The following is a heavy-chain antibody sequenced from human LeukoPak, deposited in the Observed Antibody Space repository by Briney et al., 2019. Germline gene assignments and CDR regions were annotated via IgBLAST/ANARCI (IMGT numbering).Heavy chain of an antibody. Sequence: PGGSVRLSCAACGFTFNSYGMIWLRPAPGKGLKGVSGITGNGGTTYYADSVKRRFPISRHNSKNPLYLQMNSLRAEHTAVYYCANDLGWIQLNLARAQGTLVPVPS. CDR2: ITGNGGTT. CDR3: ANDLGWIQLNLA. J-gene: IGHJ4*02. D-gene: IGHD5-18*01. CDR1: GFTFNSYG. V-gene: IGHV3-23*01.